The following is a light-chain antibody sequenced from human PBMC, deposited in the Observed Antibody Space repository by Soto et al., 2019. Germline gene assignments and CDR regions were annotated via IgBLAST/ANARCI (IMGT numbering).Light chain of an antibody. CDR2: GAS. V-gene: IGKV3-20*01. CDR3: QHYGGSPPVT. J-gene: IGKJ1*01. Sequence: ETVLTQSPATLSLSPGERATLSCRASQSVSSYLAWYQQKPGQAPRLLIYGASTRATGIPDRFSGSGSGTDFTLTIRRLAPEDFAVYYCQHYGGSPPVTFGRGTKVDIK. CDR1: QSVSSY.